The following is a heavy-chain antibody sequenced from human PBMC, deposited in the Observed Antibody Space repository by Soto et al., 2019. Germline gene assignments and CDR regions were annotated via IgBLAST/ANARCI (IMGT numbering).Heavy chain of an antibody. CDR2: ISYDGSNK. Sequence: SLRLSCAASGFTFSSYGMHWVRQAPGKGLEWVAVISYDGSNKYYADSVRGRFTISRDNSKNTLYLQMNSLRAEDTAVYYCAKDYSSSSYGMDVWGQGTTVTVSS. V-gene: IGHV3-30*18. J-gene: IGHJ6*02. CDR3: AKDYSSSSYGMDV. CDR1: GFTFSSYG. D-gene: IGHD6-6*01.